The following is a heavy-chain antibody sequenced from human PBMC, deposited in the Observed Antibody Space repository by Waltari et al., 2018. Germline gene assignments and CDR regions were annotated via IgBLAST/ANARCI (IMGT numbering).Heavy chain of an antibody. CDR1: GFTFRSYS. CDR2: ISGGGQTT. V-gene: IGHV3-23*01. CDR3: AKRLLEPQVGAFDV. Sequence: EVQLLQSGGGLVQPGGSLRLSCAASGFTFRSYSMSWFRQAPGKGLEWVSDISGGGQTTLYADSVKGRFSISRDNSKNTLSLQVSSLRAEDSAVYYCAKRLLEPQVGAFDVWGQGTMVTVSS. J-gene: IGHJ3*01. D-gene: IGHD3-3*01.